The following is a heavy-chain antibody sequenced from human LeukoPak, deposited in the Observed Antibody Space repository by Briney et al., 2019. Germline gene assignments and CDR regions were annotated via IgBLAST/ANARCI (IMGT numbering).Heavy chain of an antibody. Sequence: GGSLRLSCAASAFTFSNYWMSWVRQAPGKGLEWVSGISGSGGSTYYADSVKGRFTISRDNSKNTLYLQMNSLRAEDTAVYYCARSRGPNTFGGVHDYWGQGTLVTVSS. J-gene: IGHJ4*02. CDR2: ISGSGGST. V-gene: IGHV3-23*01. CDR3: ARSRGPNTFGGVHDY. D-gene: IGHD3-16*01. CDR1: AFTFSNYW.